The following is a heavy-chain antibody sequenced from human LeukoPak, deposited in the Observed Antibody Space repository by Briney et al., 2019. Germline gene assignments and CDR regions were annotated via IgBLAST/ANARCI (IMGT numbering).Heavy chain of an antibody. V-gene: IGHV3-30*18. CDR1: GFTSSSYG. CDR2: ISHDGSNE. Sequence: GGSLRLSCAASGFTSSSYGMHWVRQAPGGGLEWVAVISHDGSNEYYADSVKGRFTISRDNSKDTLYVQMNSLRAEDTAVYYCAKDTGTYTSGIDYWGQGTLVTVSS. CDR3: AKDTGTYTSGIDY. J-gene: IGHJ4*02. D-gene: IGHD6-19*01.